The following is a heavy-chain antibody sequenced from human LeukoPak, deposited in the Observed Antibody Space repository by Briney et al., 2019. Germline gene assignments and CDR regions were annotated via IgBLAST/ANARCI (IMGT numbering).Heavy chain of an antibody. D-gene: IGHD3-10*01. CDR1: GFTFSSYG. CDR2: IRYDGSNK. J-gene: IGHJ4*02. Sequence: QPGGSLRLSCAASGFTFSSYGMHWVRQAPGKGLEWVAFIRYDGSNKYYADSVKGRLTISRDNSKNTLYLQMNSLRAEDTAVYYCARDNLEVFGWGYGSGTSPNPFLYWGQGTLVTVSS. CDR3: ARDNLEVFGWGYGSGTSPNPFLY. V-gene: IGHV3-30*02.